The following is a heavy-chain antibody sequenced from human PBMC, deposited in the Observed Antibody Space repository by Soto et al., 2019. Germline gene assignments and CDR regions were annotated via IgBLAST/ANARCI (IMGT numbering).Heavy chain of an antibody. CDR3: ARGYYDSSGYYYYYYGMDV. D-gene: IGHD3-22*01. Sequence: SETLSLTCAVYGGSFSGYYWSWIRQPPGKGLEWIGEINHSGSTNYNPSLKSRVTISVDTSKNQLSLKLSSVTAADTAVYYCARGYYDSSGYYYYYYGMDVWGQGTTVTVSS. CDR2: INHSGST. V-gene: IGHV4-34*01. CDR1: GGSFSGYY. J-gene: IGHJ6*02.